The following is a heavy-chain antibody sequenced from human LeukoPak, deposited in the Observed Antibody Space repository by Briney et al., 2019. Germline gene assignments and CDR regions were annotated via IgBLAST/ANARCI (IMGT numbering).Heavy chain of an antibody. J-gene: IGHJ6*03. D-gene: IGHD5-12*01. Sequence: GASVKVSCKASGYTFTSYDINWVRQATGQGLEWMGWMNPNSGNTGYAQKFQGRVTITRNTSISTAYMELSSMRSEDTAVYYCARGRSRKRSVSKIVATIGYYYYYMDVWGKGTTVTVSS. CDR1: GYTFTSYD. V-gene: IGHV1-8*03. CDR2: MNPNSGNT. CDR3: ARGRSRKRSVSKIVATIGYYYYYMDV.